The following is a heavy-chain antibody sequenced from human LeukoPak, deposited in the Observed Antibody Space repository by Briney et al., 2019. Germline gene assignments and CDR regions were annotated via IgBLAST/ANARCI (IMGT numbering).Heavy chain of an antibody. CDR3: ARVGADCSSTSCYRYYYYYMDV. CDR2: IIPNFGTA. J-gene: IGHJ6*03. CDR1: GGTFSSYA. D-gene: IGHD2-2*02. V-gene: IGHV1-69*13. Sequence: ASVKVSCKASGGTFSSYAISWVRQAPGQGLEWMGGIIPNFGTANYAQKFQGRVTITADESTSTAYMELSSLRSEDTAVYYCARVGADCSSTSCYRYYYYYMDVWGKGTTVTVSS.